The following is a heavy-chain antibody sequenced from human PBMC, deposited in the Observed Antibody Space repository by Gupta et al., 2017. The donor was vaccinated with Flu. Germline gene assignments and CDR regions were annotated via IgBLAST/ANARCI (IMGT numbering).Heavy chain of an antibody. Sequence: QVHLQESGPGLVQPSETLSLTCTVSGGSFNTKFWAWIRQSPGKGLEYIGYVSASETTDYNPSLKSRVTISVDTSQSQFSLKLSSVTAADTAVYYCATGPRTALFGVVRVYHVDAWGRGTTVTVSS. CDR2: VSASETT. V-gene: IGHV4-4*08. D-gene: IGHD3-3*01. CDR1: GGSFNTKF. CDR3: ATGPRTALFGVVRVYHVDA. J-gene: IGHJ6*03.